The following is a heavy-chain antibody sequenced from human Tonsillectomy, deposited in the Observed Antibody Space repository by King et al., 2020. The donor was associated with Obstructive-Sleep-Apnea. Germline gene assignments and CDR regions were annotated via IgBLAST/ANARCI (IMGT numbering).Heavy chain of an antibody. CDR3: ARVRLHYSSSFI. Sequence: QLQESGPGLVKPSETLSLTCTVSGGSISSSGYYWGWIRQPPGKGLEWIGSIYYSGSTYYNPSLKSRVTVSVDTSNNQFSLKLSSVTAADTAVYYCARVRLHYSSSFIWGQGTLVTVSS. D-gene: IGHD6-13*01. V-gene: IGHV4-39*07. CDR1: GGSISSSGYY. CDR2: IYYSGST. J-gene: IGHJ4*02.